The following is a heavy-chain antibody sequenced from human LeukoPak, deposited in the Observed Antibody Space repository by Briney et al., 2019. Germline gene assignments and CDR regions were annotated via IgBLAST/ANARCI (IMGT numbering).Heavy chain of an antibody. Sequence: SETLSLTCTVSGGSISSSSYYWGWIRQPPGKWLEWIGSIDYRGSTYYNPSLKSRVTISVDTSKIQFSLKLSSVTAADTAVYYCARHILTYCYDSSGYYPDYWGQGTLVTVSS. J-gene: IGHJ4*02. V-gene: IGHV4-39*01. D-gene: IGHD3-22*01. CDR3: ARHILTYCYDSSGYYPDY. CDR1: GGSISSSSYY. CDR2: IDYRGST.